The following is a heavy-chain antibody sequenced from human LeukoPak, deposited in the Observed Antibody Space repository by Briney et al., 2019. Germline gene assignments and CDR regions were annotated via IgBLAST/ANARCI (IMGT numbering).Heavy chain of an antibody. CDR2: INWNGDSK. J-gene: IGHJ4*02. CDR3: ARVSGAVVPAAAYFDF. Sequence: GSLRLSFAGPGFPFDGFGLGWVRPVSGKGLEWVSGINWNGDSKAYADSVKGRFTISRDSAKNSLYLQMNSLRAKDTAFYYCARVSGAVVPAAAYFDFWGQGTLVTVSS. V-gene: IGHV3-20*03. D-gene: IGHD2-2*01. CDR1: GFPFDGFG.